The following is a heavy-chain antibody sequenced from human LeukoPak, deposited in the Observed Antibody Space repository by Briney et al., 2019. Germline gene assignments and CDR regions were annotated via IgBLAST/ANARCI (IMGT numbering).Heavy chain of an antibody. CDR2: IRGNGET. V-gene: IGHV3-23*01. J-gene: IGHJ4*02. CDR1: GLSFSSFA. Sequence: GGSLRLSCAASGLSFSSFAMSWVRQGPARGLEWVSSIRGNGETFYVDSVKGRITPSSDNSRNTVYFQLNNLRVEDTAIYYCARASWVSSTDAVRWGQGTLVTVSS. D-gene: IGHD3-16*01. CDR3: ARASWVSSTDAVR.